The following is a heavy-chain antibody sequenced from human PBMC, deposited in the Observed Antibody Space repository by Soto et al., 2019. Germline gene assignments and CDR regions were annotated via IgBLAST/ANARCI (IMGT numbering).Heavy chain of an antibody. V-gene: IGHV2-5*02. CDR1: GFSLSTSGVG. Sequence: QITLKESGPTLVKPTQTLTLTCTFSGFSLSTSGVGVGWIRQPPGKALEWLALIYWDDDKPYSPSLKSRLTITKDTSKNQVVLTMNNMDPVDTATYYCAHTPYDYIWGSYRHGWFDPWGQGTLVTVSS. J-gene: IGHJ5*02. D-gene: IGHD3-16*02. CDR2: IYWDDDK. CDR3: AHTPYDYIWGSYRHGWFDP.